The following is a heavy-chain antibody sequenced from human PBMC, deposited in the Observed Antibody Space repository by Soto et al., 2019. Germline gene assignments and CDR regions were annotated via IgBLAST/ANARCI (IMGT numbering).Heavy chain of an antibody. V-gene: IGHV3-23*01. Sequence: GGSLRLSFEASGFTFDSYAMTWVRQAPGKGLEWVAAISGSGRRTKFADSVKGRVTISRDNSKNSLSLQMNSLRAEDTAVYYCAKGGMTMIEASGYWGLGTLVTVSS. CDR3: AKGGMTMIEASGY. CDR2: ISGSGRRT. CDR1: GFTFDSYA. D-gene: IGHD3-22*01. J-gene: IGHJ4*02.